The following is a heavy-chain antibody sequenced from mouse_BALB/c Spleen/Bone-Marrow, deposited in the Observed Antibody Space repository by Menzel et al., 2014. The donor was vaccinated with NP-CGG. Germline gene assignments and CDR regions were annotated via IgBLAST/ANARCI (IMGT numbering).Heavy chain of an antibody. J-gene: IGHJ2*01. D-gene: IGHD1-1*02. CDR3: ARKYGDY. CDR2: IYPGDGET. CDR1: PYPFSSYW. Sequence: RQQSRAELVGPGSSVTISCKASPYPFSSYWMCWVKQRPALGLVWIGKIYPGDGETIYNGKLKDNDALTAENSSSTADLRLISLTSADSAVYYCARKYGDYWGQGTTLTVSS. V-gene: IGHV1-80*01.